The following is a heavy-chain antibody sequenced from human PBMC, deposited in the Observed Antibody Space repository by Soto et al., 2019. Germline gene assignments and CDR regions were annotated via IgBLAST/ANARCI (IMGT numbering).Heavy chain of an antibody. CDR2: VHHSWAS. V-gene: IGHV4-59*08. CDR1: GGSISSYY. J-gene: IGHJ6*02. D-gene: IGHD3-10*01. CDR3: ARQGFGPLPGLVDV. Sequence: QVQLQESGPGLVKPSETMSLSCTVSGGSISSYYWSWFRQSPGKRMEWIGYVHHSWASSYNPSLQSRVTISLDTSKCQFSLKVTSVTAPGAAVYYCARQGFGPLPGLVDVWGQGTTVTVSS.